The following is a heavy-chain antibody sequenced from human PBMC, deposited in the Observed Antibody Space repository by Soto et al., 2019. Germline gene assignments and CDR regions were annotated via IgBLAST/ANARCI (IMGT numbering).Heavy chain of an antibody. CDR2: IWGDASKT. CDR1: GFIFDSHG. V-gene: IGHV3-33*01. J-gene: IGHJ4*02. Sequence: GGSLRLSCVASGFIFDSHGMHWVRQAPCKGLEWVAIIWGDASKTYYADSAKGRFTISRDNSKNTAYLELNSVRADDTAVYYCATGEGTFDYCGQGALVTVSS. CDR3: ATGEGTFDY.